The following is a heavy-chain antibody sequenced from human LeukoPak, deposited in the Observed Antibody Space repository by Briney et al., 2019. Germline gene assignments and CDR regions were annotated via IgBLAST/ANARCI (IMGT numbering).Heavy chain of an antibody. CDR3: ARGDDFFDY. D-gene: IGHD2-21*02. CDR1: GVSINRFY. V-gene: IGHV4-59*01. Sequence: SETLSLTCSVSGVSINRFYRSWIRQSPGKGLDWIGYVYYSGSTNRNPSLKSRVTLSVDTSKNQFSLRLNSVIAADTAVYYCARGDDFFDYWGQGILVTVSP. CDR2: VYYSGST. J-gene: IGHJ4*02.